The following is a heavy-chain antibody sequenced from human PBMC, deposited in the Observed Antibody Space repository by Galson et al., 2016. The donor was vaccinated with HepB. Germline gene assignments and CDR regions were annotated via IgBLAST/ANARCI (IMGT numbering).Heavy chain of an antibody. CDR3: AHSPMGDDAFDM. D-gene: IGHD1-26*01. V-gene: IGHV2-5*02. CDR2: IYWDDDQ. J-gene: IGHJ3*02. Sequence: PALVKPTQTLTLTCTFSGFALNTSGVGVGWIRQPPGTALEWLGIIYWDDDQRYSRSLKTRVTTTTETSKNQVVLTMTRMTPVDTGTYYCAHSPMGDDAFDMWGQGTVVTVSS. CDR1: GFALNTSGVG.